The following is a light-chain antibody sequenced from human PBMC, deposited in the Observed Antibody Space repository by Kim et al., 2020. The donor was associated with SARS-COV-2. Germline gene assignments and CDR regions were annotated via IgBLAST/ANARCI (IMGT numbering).Light chain of an antibody. CDR3: QQYYSYPPT. J-gene: IGKJ1*01. CDR2: ATS. V-gene: IGKV1-8*01. Sequence: AIRITQSPSSLSASTGDRVTITCRASQDVGSYFAWHQQKPGKAPKLLIYATSALQSGVPSRFSGSGSGTDFTLTISCLQSEDFATYYCQQYYSYPPTFGQGTKVDIK. CDR1: QDVGSY.